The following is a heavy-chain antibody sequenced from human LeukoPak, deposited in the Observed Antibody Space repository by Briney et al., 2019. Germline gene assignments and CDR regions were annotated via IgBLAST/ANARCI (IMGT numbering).Heavy chain of an antibody. CDR3: ATSKYSSSSTGSKSYDY. J-gene: IGHJ4*02. Sequence: LRLSCAASGFPFSSHAMSWIRQPPGKGLEWIGEINHSGSTNYNPSLKSRVTISVDTSKNQFSLKLSSVTAADTAVYYCATSKYSSSSTGSKSYDYWGQGTLVTVSS. CDR2: INHSGST. CDR1: GFPFSSHA. D-gene: IGHD6-6*01. V-gene: IGHV4-34*01.